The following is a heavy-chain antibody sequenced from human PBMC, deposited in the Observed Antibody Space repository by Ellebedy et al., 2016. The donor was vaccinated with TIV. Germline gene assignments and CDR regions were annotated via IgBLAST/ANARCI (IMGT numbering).Heavy chain of an antibody. CDR3: VRDRLGGAFDV. D-gene: IGHD3-16*01. Sequence: GGSLRLSXAASGFTFRSYWMHWVRQVPGKGLEWISFITKSSTTIYYADSVKGRFTISRDNAKNSLYLQMNSLRADDTAVYFCVRDRLGGAFDVWGQGTMVTVSS. J-gene: IGHJ3*01. CDR1: GFTFRSYW. V-gene: IGHV3-48*04. CDR2: ITKSSTTI.